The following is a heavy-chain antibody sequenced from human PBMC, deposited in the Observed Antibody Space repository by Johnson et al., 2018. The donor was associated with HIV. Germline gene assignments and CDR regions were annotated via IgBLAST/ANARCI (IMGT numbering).Heavy chain of an antibody. CDR2: ISWNSGST. CDR1: GFTFDDYA. D-gene: IGHD4-11*01. Sequence: EVQLVESGGGLVQPGRSLRLSCTASGFTFDDYALHWVRQAPGKGLEWVSGISWNSGSTGSSDSLKGRFTIPRDNAKNSLYLQRNSLRAEDTALYYCARVGYSNYGGGAFDIWGQGTMVTVSS. V-gene: IGHV3-9*01. J-gene: IGHJ3*02. CDR3: ARVGYSNYGGGAFDI.